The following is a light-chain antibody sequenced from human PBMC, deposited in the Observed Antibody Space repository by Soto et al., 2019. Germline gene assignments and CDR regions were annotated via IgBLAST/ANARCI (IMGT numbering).Light chain of an antibody. CDR1: QGINNY. CDR3: QQHGSSPLT. Sequence: TQSPSSLSASVGDRVTITCRASQGINNYLAWYQQKPGQAPRLLIYGASSRAAGIPDRFSGSGSGTDFTLTISRLEPEDFAVYYCQQHGSSPLTFGGGTKVDIK. J-gene: IGKJ4*01. V-gene: IGKV3-20*01. CDR2: GAS.